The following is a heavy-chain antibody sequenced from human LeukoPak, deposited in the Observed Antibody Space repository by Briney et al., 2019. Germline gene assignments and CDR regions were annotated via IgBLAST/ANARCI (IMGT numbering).Heavy chain of an antibody. J-gene: IGHJ6*03. CDR1: GFTFSDYY. D-gene: IGHD1-26*01. CDR2: ISSSGSTI. Sequence: RGSLRLSCAASGFTFSDYYMSWIRQAPGKGLEWVSYISSSGSTIYYADSVKGRFTISRDNAKNSLYLQMNSLRAEDTAVYYCARVKWAYYYMDVWGKGTTVTVSS. V-gene: IGHV3-11*04. CDR3: ARVKWAYYYMDV.